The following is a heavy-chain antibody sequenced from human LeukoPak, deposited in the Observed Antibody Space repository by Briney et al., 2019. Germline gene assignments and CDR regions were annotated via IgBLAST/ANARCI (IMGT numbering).Heavy chain of an antibody. D-gene: IGHD2-2*01. CDR2: INPKTGDT. CDR3: ARGSVVVPAATTE. V-gene: IGHV1-2*02. CDR1: GYTFTGCY. Sequence: ASVKVSCKASGYTFTGCYMHWVRQAPGQGLEWMGWINPKTGDTNYAQKFQGRVTMTRDTSISTAYMELSRLRSDDTAVYYCARGSVVVPAATTEWGQGTLVTVSA. J-gene: IGHJ4*02.